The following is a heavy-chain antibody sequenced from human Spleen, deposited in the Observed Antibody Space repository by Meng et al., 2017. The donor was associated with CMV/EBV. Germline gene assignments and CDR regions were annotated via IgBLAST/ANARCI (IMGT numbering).Heavy chain of an antibody. CDR3: AREDDDVFDM. J-gene: IGHJ3*02. V-gene: IGHV3-30-3*01. CDR2: ISYDGSNK. Sequence: LSLTCAASGFTFSSYAMHWVRQAPGKGLEWVAVISYDGSNKYYADSVKGRFTISRDNSKNTLYLQMNSLRAEDTAVYYCAREDDDVFDMWGQGTVVTVSS. CDR1: GFTFSSYA. D-gene: IGHD5-24*01.